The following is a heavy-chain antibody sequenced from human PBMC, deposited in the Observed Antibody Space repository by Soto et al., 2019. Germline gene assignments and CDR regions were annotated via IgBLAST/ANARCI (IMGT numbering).Heavy chain of an antibody. CDR3: ARVRAAGTCFDY. J-gene: IGHJ4*02. CDR1: GGSISNNNW. V-gene: IGHV4-4*02. D-gene: IGHD6-13*01. Sequence: QVQLQESGPGLVKPSGTLTLTCVVSGGSISNNNWWCWVRQSPGKGLEWIGEIYHSGSNNYNPSLTSRVTVSVDKSKNQFSLKLSSVTAADTAVYYCARVRAAGTCFDYWGQGTLVTVSS. CDR2: IYHSGSN.